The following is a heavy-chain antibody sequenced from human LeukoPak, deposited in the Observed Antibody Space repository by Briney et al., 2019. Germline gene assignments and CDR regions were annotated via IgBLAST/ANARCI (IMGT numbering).Heavy chain of an antibody. V-gene: IGHV1-18*01. J-gene: IGHJ4*02. CDR3: ARDDGVGSYRFDY. Sequence: ASVKVSCKASGYPFTSYGFTWVRQAPGQGLEWMGWISPYNGYTNYAQNLQGRVTMTTDTITSTAYIELRSLRSDDTAVYYCARDDGVGSYRFDYWGQGTLVTVSS. CDR1: GYPFTSYG. CDR2: ISPYNGYT. D-gene: IGHD5-12*01.